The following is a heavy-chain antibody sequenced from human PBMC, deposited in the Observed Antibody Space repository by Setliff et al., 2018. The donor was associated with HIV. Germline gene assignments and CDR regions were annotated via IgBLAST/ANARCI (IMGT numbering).Heavy chain of an antibody. CDR2: IDYSGRT. J-gene: IGHJ4*02. V-gene: IGHV4-59*03. Sequence: SETLSLTCNVSGDSISGHSWTWIRQPPGKGLEWIGSIDYSGRTDKKPSLKSRVTISVDTSKNQFSLKLNSVTAADTAVYYCTVYNTGSSKDHYWGQGTPVTVSS. CDR3: TVYNTGSSKDHY. D-gene: IGHD2-8*02. CDR1: GDSISGHS.